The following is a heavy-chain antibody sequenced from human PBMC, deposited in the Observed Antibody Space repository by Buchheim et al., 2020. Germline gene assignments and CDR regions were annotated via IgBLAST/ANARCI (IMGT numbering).Heavy chain of an antibody. CDR3: AKDPTSYSSGWYGFLFDY. Sequence: QVQLVESGGGVVQPGRSLRLSCAASGFTFSSYGMHWVRQAPGKGLEWVAVISYDGSNKYYADSVKGRFTISRDNSKNTLYLQMNSLRAEDTAVYYCAKDPTSYSSGWYGFLFDYWGQGTL. V-gene: IGHV3-30*18. CDR2: ISYDGSNK. J-gene: IGHJ4*02. CDR1: GFTFSSYG. D-gene: IGHD6-19*01.